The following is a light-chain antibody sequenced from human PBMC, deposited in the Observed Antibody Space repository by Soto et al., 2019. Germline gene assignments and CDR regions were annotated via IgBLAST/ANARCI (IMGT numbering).Light chain of an antibody. CDR2: GAS. CDR1: QSVSSSY. CDR3: QQNGR. J-gene: IGKJ1*01. V-gene: IGKV3-20*01. Sequence: IVLTQSPGTLSLSPGERATLSCGARQSVSSSYLGCYQQKPGQAPRLLMYGASSRATGIPDRFSGSGSGTDFTLTISRLEPEDFAVYYCQQNGRIGQGTKVEIK.